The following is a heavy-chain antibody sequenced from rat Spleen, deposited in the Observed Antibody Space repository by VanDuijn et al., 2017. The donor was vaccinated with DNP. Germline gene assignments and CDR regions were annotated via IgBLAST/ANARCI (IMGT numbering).Heavy chain of an antibody. Sequence: QVQLKESGPGLVQTSQTLSLTCTVSGFSLLTNSVHWVRQPPGKGLEWVGAMWSGGSTDYNSTLKSRLSISRDTSKSQVFLKMNSLQTEDTAIYFCARDYWGQGLMVTVSS. CDR1: GFSLLTNS. CDR2: MWSGGST. V-gene: IGHV2-1*01. CDR3: ARDY. J-gene: IGHJ2*01.